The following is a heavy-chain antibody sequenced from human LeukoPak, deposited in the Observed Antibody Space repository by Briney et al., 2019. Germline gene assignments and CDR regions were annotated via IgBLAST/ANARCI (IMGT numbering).Heavy chain of an antibody. CDR2: IYYSGST. J-gene: IGHJ4*02. CDR1: GGSISSYY. CDR3: ARAGSSGYLIDY. Sequence: SETLSLTCTVSGGSISSYYWSWIRQPPGKGLEWIGCIYYSGSTNYNPSLKSRVTISVDTSKNQFSLKLSSVTAADTAVYYCARAGSSGYLIDYWGQGTLVTVSS. V-gene: IGHV4-59*01. D-gene: IGHD3-22*01.